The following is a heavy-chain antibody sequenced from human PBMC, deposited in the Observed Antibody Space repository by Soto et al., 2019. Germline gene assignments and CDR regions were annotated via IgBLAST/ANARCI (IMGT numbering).Heavy chain of an antibody. Sequence: SETLSLTCAVSGGSISSGGYHWSWIRQPPGKGLEWIGYIYYSGSTNYNPSLKSRVTISVDTSKNQFSLKLSSVTAADTAVYYCARPLYSYGPMDVWGQGTTVTVSS. V-gene: IGHV4-61*08. CDR3: ARPLYSYGPMDV. D-gene: IGHD5-18*01. J-gene: IGHJ6*02. CDR1: GGSISSGGYH. CDR2: IYYSGST.